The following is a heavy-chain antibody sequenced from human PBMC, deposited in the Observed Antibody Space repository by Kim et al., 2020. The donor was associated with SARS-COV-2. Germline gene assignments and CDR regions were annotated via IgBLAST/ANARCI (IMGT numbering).Heavy chain of an antibody. CDR3: AKDITSLVGAITT. V-gene: IGHV3-9*01. J-gene: IGHJ5*02. D-gene: IGHD1-26*01. Sequence: DPVNGRLTISRDNAKNSLYLQMNSLRAEDTALYYCAKDITSLVGAITTWGQGTLVTVSS.